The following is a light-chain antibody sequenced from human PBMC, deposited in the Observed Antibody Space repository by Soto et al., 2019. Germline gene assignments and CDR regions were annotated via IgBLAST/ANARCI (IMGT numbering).Light chain of an antibody. CDR2: DTT. J-gene: IGLJ2*01. CDR3: LLAYNAIRV. CDR1: TGAVTSGHY. V-gene: IGLV7-46*01. Sequence: QAVVTQEPSLTVSPGGTVTLTCGSSTGAVTSGHYPYWFQQKPGQAPRTLIYDTTNKHSWTPARFSGSLVADKAALTLWGAQHEAEADYYCLLAYNAIRVFGGGTKLTVL.